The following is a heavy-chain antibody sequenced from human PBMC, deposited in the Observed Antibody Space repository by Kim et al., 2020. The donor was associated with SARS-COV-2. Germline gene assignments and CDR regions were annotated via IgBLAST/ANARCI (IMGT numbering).Heavy chain of an antibody. CDR1: GGSISSYY. J-gene: IGHJ5*02. V-gene: IGHV4-59*01. Sequence: SETLSLTCTASGGSISSYYWSWIRQPPGKGLEWIGYIYYSGNTNYNPALKSGVTISVDTSKNQFPLKLSSVTAAETAVYYCARGHYGSGSAFDPWGQGTLVTVSS. D-gene: IGHD3-10*01. CDR2: IYYSGNT. CDR3: ARGHYGSGSAFDP.